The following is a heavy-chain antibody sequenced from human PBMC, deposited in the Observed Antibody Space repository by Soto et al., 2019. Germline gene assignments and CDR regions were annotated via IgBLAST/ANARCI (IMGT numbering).Heavy chain of an antibody. CDR3: VRGRSFDFASTPPPTFGP. J-gene: IGHJ5*02. CDR1: GFILSTHD. CDR2: IGTLGDT. D-gene: IGHD3-9*01. Sequence: VQLVESGGGLVQPGGSLRLSCVASGFILSTHDLHWVRDTPGEGLEWVSGIGTLGDTFYGASVKGRFTISRENAKNSLYLQMNSLTVGDTAVYYCVRGRSFDFASTPPPTFGPWGQGTLVTVSS. V-gene: IGHV3-13*01.